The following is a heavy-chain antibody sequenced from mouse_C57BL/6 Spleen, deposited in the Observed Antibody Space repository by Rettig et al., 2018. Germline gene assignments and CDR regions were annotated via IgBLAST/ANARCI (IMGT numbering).Heavy chain of an antibody. J-gene: IGHJ4*01. CDR2: IFPGSGST. CDR1: GYTLTDSY. CDR3: ASNYDYAMDY. Sequence: QVQLQPSGPELVHPRASVKISCKASGYTLTDSYINWVKQRPGQRLEWSGWIFPGSGSTYYNEKFKGKATLTVDKSSSTAYMLLSSLTSEDSAVYFCASNYDYAMDYWGQGTSVTVSS. D-gene: IGHD2-1*01. V-gene: IGHV1-75*01.